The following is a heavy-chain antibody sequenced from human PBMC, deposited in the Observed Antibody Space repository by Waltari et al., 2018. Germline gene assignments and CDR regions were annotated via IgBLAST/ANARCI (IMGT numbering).Heavy chain of an antibody. J-gene: IGHJ4*02. V-gene: IGHV3-30*02. CDR1: ELSFSDYV. CDR2: IGSHGKNK. CDR3: AKEEVTTGLDF. Sequence: QGQVVESGGGVVQPGGSLRLSCAASELSFSDYVMRCVRQARGQGLEWVAYIGSHGKNKYYADSMKGRFTISRDNSKNTLFLQMNRLRPDDTAVYYCAKEEVTTGLDFWGQGTLVTVSS. D-gene: IGHD4-17*01.